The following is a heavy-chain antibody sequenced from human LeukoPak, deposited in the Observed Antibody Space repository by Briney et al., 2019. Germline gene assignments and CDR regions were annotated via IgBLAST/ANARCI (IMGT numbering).Heavy chain of an antibody. D-gene: IGHD6-19*01. CDR2: FDPEDGET. CDR1: GGTFSSYA. Sequence: ASVKVSCKASGGTFSSYAISWVRQAPGKGLEWMGGFDPEDGETIYAQKFQGRVTMTEDTSTDTAYMELSSLRSEDTAVYYCATMDGIAVAGEVYFDYWGQGTLVTVSS. J-gene: IGHJ4*02. V-gene: IGHV1-24*01. CDR3: ATMDGIAVAGEVYFDY.